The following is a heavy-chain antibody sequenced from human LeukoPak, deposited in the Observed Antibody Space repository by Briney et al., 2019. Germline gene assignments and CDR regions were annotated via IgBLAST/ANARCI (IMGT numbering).Heavy chain of an antibody. D-gene: IGHD5-24*01. V-gene: IGHV3-30-3*01. CDR3: ARDDGSLDY. CDR2: ISYDGSNK. CDR1: GFTFSSYA. J-gene: IGHJ4*02. Sequence: GRSLRLSCAASGFTFSSYAMHWVRQAPGKGLEWVAVISYDGSNKYYADSVKGRFTISRDNSKNTLYLQMNSLRAEDTAVYYCARDDGSLDYWGQGTLATFSS.